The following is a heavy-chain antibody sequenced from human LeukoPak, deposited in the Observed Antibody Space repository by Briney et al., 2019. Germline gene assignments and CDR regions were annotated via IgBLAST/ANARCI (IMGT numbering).Heavy chain of an antibody. J-gene: IGHJ4*02. CDR1: GYSENFYG. V-gene: IGHV1-18*01. D-gene: IGHD2-8*01. Sequence: ASVKVSCKTSGYSENFYGITWVRQVAGQGLEWMGWISAQHGQTEYAPNSQDRVTMTTNTYTNTAYMELRSLRSDDTAVYYCAGSLGYCTSNVCYLKYWGQGTLVTVSS. CDR2: ISAQHGQT. CDR3: AGSLGYCTSNVCYLKY.